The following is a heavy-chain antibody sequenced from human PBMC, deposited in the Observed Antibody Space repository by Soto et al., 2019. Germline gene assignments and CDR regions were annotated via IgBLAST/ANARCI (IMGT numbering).Heavy chain of an antibody. CDR2: VYYSGST. J-gene: IGHJ4*02. CDR1: GDSVSSSHYY. D-gene: IGHD6-19*01. CDR3: ARHPTFSGWEYYFDY. Sequence: QLQLQESGPGLVKPSETLSVTCTVSGDSVSSSHYYWGWIRLPPGKGLEWIGSVYYSGSTYYNPSLTSRVTLSVDTSKNQFSLKLSSVTAADAAIYYCARHPTFSGWEYYFDYWGQGTLVTVSS. V-gene: IGHV4-39*01.